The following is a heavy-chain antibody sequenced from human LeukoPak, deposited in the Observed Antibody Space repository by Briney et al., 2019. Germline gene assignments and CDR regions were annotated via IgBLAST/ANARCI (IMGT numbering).Heavy chain of an antibody. V-gene: IGHV3-33*01. CDR2: IWYDGSKK. CDR3: ARVANITTFGMDV. D-gene: IGHD3-9*01. CDR1: GFPLSYYG. J-gene: IGHJ6*02. Sequence: PGGSLRLSCATSGFPLSYYGMHWVRQAQGKGPEWVAVIWYDGSKKYYADSVKGRFTISRDNSKNTLCLQMNSLRVEDTAVYYCARVANITTFGMDVWGQGTTATVSS.